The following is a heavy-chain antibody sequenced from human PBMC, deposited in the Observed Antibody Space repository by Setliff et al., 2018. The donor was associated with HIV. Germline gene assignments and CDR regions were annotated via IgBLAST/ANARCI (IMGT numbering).Heavy chain of an antibody. D-gene: IGHD3-10*01. Sequence: SETLSLTCTVSGGSISSGGNYWSWIRQTPGKGLEWIGYIHDSESTNYNPSLWSRLTISVDTSKNQFSLRLNSVTAADTAIYYCTRRGADSYYPRPLDVWGKGTTVTVSS. CDR3: TRRGADSYYPRPLDV. J-gene: IGHJ6*04. CDR2: IHDSEST. V-gene: IGHV4-30-4*02. CDR1: GGSISSGGNY.